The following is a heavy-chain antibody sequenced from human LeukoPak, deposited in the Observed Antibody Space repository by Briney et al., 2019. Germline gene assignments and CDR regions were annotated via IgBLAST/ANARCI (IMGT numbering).Heavy chain of an antibody. CDR1: GFTFSSYG. D-gene: IGHD3-10*01. V-gene: IGHV3-30*03. J-gene: IGHJ6*04. CDR2: ISYDGSNK. CDR3: ATYYYGPGSYYIHYYGMDV. Sequence: GGSLRLSCAASGFTFSSYGMHWVRQAPGKGLEWVAVISYDGSNKYYADSVKGRFTISRDNSKNTLYLQMNSLRAEDTAVYYCATYYYGPGSYYIHYYGMDVWGKGTTVTVSS.